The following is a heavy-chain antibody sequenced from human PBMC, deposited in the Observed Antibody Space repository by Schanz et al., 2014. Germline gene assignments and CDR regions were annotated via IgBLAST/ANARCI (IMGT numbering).Heavy chain of an antibody. Sequence: VQLEQSGAEVQKPGSSVKVSCKASGGTFSSFGINWVRQAPGQGLEWMGRIIPSLGLAKYEQKFQDKVTITADTSTTTAYMELSGLRSEDTAVYYCARDRLECGAECYSVEVFEIWGQGTLVIVSS. CDR1: GGTFSSFG. CDR2: IIPSLGLA. CDR3: ARDRLECGAECYSVEVFEI. J-gene: IGHJ4*02. D-gene: IGHD2-21*01. V-gene: IGHV1-69*04.